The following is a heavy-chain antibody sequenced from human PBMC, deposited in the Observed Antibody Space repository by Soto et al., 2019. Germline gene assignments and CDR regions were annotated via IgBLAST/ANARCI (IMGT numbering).Heavy chain of an antibody. Sequence: LRLSCAASGFTFSSYAMSWVRQAPGKGLEWVSAISGSGGSTYYADSVKGRFTISRDNSKNTLYLQMNSLRAEDTAVYYCAKVRGIVVVPAIFDYWGQGTLVTVSS. J-gene: IGHJ4*02. V-gene: IGHV3-23*01. CDR3: AKVRGIVVVPAIFDY. CDR1: GFTFSSYA. CDR2: ISGSGGST. D-gene: IGHD2-2*01.